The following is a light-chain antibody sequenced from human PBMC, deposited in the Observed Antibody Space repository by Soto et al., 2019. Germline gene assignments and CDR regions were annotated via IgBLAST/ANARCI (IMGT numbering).Light chain of an antibody. J-gene: IGKJ5*01. CDR3: QQSYNTPT. CDR2: AAS. CDR1: QGISSW. Sequence: DIQMTQSPSSVSASVGDRVTITCRASQGISSWLAWYQQKPGKASNLLIYAASSLHSGVPSRFSGSGSGTDFTLTISSLQFEDFATYYCQQSYNTPTFGQGTRLEIK. V-gene: IGKV1-12*01.